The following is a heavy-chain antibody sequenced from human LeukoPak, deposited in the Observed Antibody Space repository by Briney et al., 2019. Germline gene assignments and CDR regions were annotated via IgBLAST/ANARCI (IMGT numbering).Heavy chain of an antibody. CDR1: GGSFSGYY. Sequence: SETLSLTCAVYGGSFSGYYWSWIRQPPGKGLEWIGEINHSGSTNYNPSLKSRVTISVDTSKNQFSLKLTSVTAADTAVYYCARRVVAPGSVDYWGQGTLVTVSS. CDR3: ARRVVAPGSVDY. J-gene: IGHJ4*02. D-gene: IGHD2-2*01. CDR2: INHSGST. V-gene: IGHV4-34*01.